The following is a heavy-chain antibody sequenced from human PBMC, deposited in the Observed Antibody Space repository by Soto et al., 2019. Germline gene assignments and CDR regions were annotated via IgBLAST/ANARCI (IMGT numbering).Heavy chain of an antibody. CDR2: IYYTGTT. J-gene: IGHJ6*02. CDR1: GGSISSGSY. V-gene: IGHV4-31*03. CDR3: ARAGPLGLEWLQRRQAGYAMEV. Sequence: QVQLQESGPGLAKPSQTLSLTCTVSGGSISSGSYWSWIRQHPGKGLEWIGYIYYTGTTYYNPSLVSRGAIAVDTSKKQFSLKLTSVAAADTAVYYRARAGPLGLEWLQRRQAGYAMEVWGQGTKVIGAS. D-gene: IGHD3-3*01.